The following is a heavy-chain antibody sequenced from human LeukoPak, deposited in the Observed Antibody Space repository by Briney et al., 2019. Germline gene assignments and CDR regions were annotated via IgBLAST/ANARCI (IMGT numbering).Heavy chain of an antibody. CDR2: INSDGSST. CDR3: ARDRGYYGSGSYSPWFDP. J-gene: IGHJ5*02. CDR1: GFTFSSYW. Sequence: GGSLRLSCAASGFTFSSYWMHWVRQAPGKGLVWVSRINSDGSSTSYADSVKGRFTISRDNAKNTLYLQMNSLRAEDTAVYYCARDRGYYGSGSYSPWFDPWGQGTLVTVSS. V-gene: IGHV3-74*01. D-gene: IGHD3-10*01.